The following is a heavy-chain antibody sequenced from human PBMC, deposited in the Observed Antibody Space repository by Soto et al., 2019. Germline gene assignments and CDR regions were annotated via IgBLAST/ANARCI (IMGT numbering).Heavy chain of an antibody. Sequence: QVQLQQWGVGLVKTSETLSLSCAVYGQSFSGHSWAWIRQPPGKGLEWIGEINESGSTYYNPSLKSRVTISTDTSKNQFSLKLSSVSAADTAAYFCARGSGIVALPGELEDVNYDYWGQGTLVNVSS. CDR3: ARGSGIVALPGELEDVNYDY. V-gene: IGHV4-34*01. J-gene: IGHJ4*02. CDR2: INESGST. CDR1: GQSFSGHS. D-gene: IGHD1-1*01.